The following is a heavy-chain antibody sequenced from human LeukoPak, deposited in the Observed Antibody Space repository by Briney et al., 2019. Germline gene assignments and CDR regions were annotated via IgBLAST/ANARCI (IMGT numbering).Heavy chain of an antibody. CDR3: AREGAYYDFWSGYYQPGPHYGMDV. J-gene: IGHJ6*02. V-gene: IGHV4-59*01. D-gene: IGHD3-3*01. Sequence: SETLSLTCTVYGGSISSYYWSWIRQPPGKGLEWIGYIYYSGSTNYNPSLKSRATISVDTSKSQFSLKLSAVTAAATAVYSCAREGAYYDFWSGYYQPGPHYGMDVWGQGTTVTVSS. CDR2: IYYSGST. CDR1: GGSISSYY.